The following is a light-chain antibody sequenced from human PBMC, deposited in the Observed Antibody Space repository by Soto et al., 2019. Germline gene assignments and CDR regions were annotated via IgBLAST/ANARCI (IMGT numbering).Light chain of an antibody. Sequence: QSALTQPASVSGSPGQSITISCTGTSSDIGGYNYVSWYQQHPGKAPKLMIYEVSNRPSGVSNRFSGSKSGNTASLTISGLQAEDEADYYCSSYTSNDSKVFGGGTKVTVL. CDR2: EVS. J-gene: IGLJ2*01. CDR1: SSDIGGYNY. V-gene: IGLV2-14*01. CDR3: SSYTSNDSKV.